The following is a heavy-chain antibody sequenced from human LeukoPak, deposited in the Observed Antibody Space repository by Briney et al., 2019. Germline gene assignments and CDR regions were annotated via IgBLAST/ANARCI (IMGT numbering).Heavy chain of an antibody. CDR3: AKALVATIGLGDSAFDY. J-gene: IGHJ4*02. CDR1: GFTFSSYA. CDR2: ISGSGGST. D-gene: IGHD5-12*01. Sequence: GGSLRLSCAASGFTFSSYAMSWVRQAPGEGLEWVSAISGSGGSTYYADSVKGRFTISRDNSKNTLYLQMNSLRAEDTAVYYCAKALVATIGLGDSAFDYWGQGTLVTVSS. V-gene: IGHV3-23*01.